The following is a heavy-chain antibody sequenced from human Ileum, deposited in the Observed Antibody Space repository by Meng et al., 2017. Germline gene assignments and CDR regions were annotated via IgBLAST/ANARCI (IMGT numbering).Heavy chain of an antibody. J-gene: IGHJ5*02. D-gene: IGHD3-22*01. V-gene: IGHV4-59*08. Sequence: QVQLQESGPGPVKPSETLALTCSVSGASISSHYWTWIRQPPGKGLEYIGYIYYRGGASYNPSLRSRVTMSVDTSKNQFSLNLSSVTAADTAVYYCARLLDSSDWGWFDPWGQGTLVTRLL. CDR2: IYYRGGA. CDR1: GASISSHY. CDR3: ARLLDSSDWGWFDP.